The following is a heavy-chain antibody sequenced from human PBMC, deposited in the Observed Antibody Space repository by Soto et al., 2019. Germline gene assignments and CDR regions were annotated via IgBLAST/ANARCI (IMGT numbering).Heavy chain of an antibody. CDR2: ISGSGTST. CDR3: AKDPSSGSYWDY. J-gene: IGHJ4*02. D-gene: IGHD1-26*01. Sequence: PGGSLRLSCEASGFTFSSYAMTWVRQAPGKGLEWVSSISGSGTSTYYADSVKGRITISRDNSKDTLFLQMNSLTAEDTAVYYCAKDPSSGSYWDYWGQGTLATVSS. CDR1: GFTFSSYA. V-gene: IGHV3-23*01.